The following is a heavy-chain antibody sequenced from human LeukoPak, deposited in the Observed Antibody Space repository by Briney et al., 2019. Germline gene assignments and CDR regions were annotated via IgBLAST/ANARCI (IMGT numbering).Heavy chain of an antibody. J-gene: IGHJ6*03. D-gene: IGHD3-3*01. Sequence: VASVKVSCKASGYTFTGYYMHWVRQAPGQGLEWMGWINPNSGGTNHAQKLQGRVTMTRDTSISTAYMELSRLRSDDTAVYYCARDGITINLGYYYYYMDVWGKGTTVTVSS. CDR3: ARDGITINLGYYYYYMDV. CDR2: INPNSGGT. CDR1: GYTFTGYY. V-gene: IGHV1-2*02.